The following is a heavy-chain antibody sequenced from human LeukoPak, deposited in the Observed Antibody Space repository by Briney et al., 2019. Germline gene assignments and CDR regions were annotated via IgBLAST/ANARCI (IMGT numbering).Heavy chain of an antibody. V-gene: IGHV4-38-2*02. D-gene: IGHD6-19*01. CDR1: GYSISSGYY. Sequence: SETLSLTCTVSGYSISSGYYWGWIRQPPGKGLEWIGSIYHSGSTYYNPSLKSRVTISVDTSKNQFSLKLSSVTAADTAVYYCPRALEQWLVLGFAPWGQGTLVTVSS. CDR2: IYHSGST. J-gene: IGHJ5*02. CDR3: PRALEQWLVLGFAP.